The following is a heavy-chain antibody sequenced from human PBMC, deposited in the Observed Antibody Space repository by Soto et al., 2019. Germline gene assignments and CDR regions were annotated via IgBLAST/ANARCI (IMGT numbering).Heavy chain of an antibody. D-gene: IGHD3-10*01. J-gene: IGHJ6*02. CDR1: GYTFTSYG. V-gene: IGHV1-18*01. CDR2: ISAYNGNT. Sequence: QVQLVQSGAEVKKPGASVKVSCKASGYTFTSYGISWVRQAPGQGLEWMGWISAYNGNTNYAQKRQGRVTMTTDTYTSKAYIELMSLRADDKPGYYCAAYDYGSWSQDYYGMHVWGQGTTVTVSS. CDR3: AAYDYGSWSQDYYGMHV.